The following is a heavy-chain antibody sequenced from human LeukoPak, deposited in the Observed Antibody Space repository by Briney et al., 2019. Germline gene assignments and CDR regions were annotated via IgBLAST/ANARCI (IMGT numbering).Heavy chain of an antibody. CDR3: ARGLNDSWTGENY. CDR2: IYHSGST. V-gene: IGHV4-38-2*02. J-gene: IGHJ4*02. D-gene: IGHD3-3*01. CDR1: GYSISSGYY. Sequence: SETLSLTCTVSGYSISSGYYWGWIRQPPGKGLEWIGSIYHSGSTYYNPSLKSRVTISLDTSKSQFSLKVRYVTAADTAVYYCARGLNDSWTGENYWGQETLVTASS.